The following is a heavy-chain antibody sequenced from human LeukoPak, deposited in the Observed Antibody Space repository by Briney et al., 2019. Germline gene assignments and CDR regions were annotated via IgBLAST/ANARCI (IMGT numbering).Heavy chain of an antibody. CDR3: ARGYRGYYDSSGYYSYYFDY. V-gene: IGHV4-39*07. J-gene: IGHJ4*02. CDR2: INHSGST. Sequence: SETLSLTCTVSGASISSGGYYWSWIRQPPGKGLEWIGEINHSGSTNYNPSLKSRVTISVDTSKNQFSLKLSSVTAADTAVYYCARGYRGYYDSSGYYSYYFDYWGQGTLVTVSS. CDR1: GASISSGGYY. D-gene: IGHD3-22*01.